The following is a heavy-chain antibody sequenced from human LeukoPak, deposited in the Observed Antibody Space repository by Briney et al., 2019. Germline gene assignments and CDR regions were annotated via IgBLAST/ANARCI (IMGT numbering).Heavy chain of an antibody. D-gene: IGHD3-3*01. V-gene: IGHV3-20*04. Sequence: QPGGSLRLSCAASGFTFDNYGMSWARQVPGKGLEWVSSINGNGGSTAYADSVKGRFTISRDNVKNSLYLQMNSLRAEDTAFYYCVRHDFWSGFKGGDYWGQGTLVTVSS. J-gene: IGHJ4*02. CDR3: VRHDFWSGFKGGDY. CDR1: GFTFDNYG. CDR2: INGNGGST.